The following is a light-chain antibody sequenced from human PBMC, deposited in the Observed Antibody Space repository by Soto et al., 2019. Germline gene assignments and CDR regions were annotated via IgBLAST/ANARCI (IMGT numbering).Light chain of an antibody. CDR2: EVS. V-gene: IGLV2-8*01. CDR3: NSYAGNSSFFHV. CDR1: SSDVGAYNY. J-gene: IGLJ1*01. Sequence: QSAVTQPPSASGSPGQSVTISCTGTSSDVGAYNYVSWYQQLPGKAPKLIIYEVSKRPSGVPDRFSGSKSGNTASLTVSGLQAEDDSDYYCNSYAGNSSFFHVFGTGTEVTVL.